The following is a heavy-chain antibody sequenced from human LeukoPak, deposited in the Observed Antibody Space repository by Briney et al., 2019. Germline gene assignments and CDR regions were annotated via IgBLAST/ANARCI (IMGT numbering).Heavy chain of an antibody. CDR2: INPNSGDT. V-gene: IGHV1-2*02. CDR3: ARDGRRQGGATSYWSFDL. Sequence: GASVKVSCKGSGYTFSYYYLHWVLQPPGQGLEWMAWINPNSGDTNYAQRFQGRLTVTRDTSVSTAYMELSRLTSDDTAVYYCARDGRRQGGATSYWSFDLWDRGALVTVSS. D-gene: IGHD1-26*01. J-gene: IGHJ2*01. CDR1: GYTFSYYY.